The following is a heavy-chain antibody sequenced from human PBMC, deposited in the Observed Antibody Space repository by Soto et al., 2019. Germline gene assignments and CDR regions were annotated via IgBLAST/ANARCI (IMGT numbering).Heavy chain of an antibody. CDR2: INPKSGGT. CDR3: ATDRVAFDM. J-gene: IGHJ3*02. Sequence: GXSVKVSGNASGYMFTCYYIHWVRQAPGQGLEWMGWINPKSGGTKYAEKFQGRVSMTGDTSITTAYLELSSLTSDDTAVYYCATDRVAFDMWGQGTKVTVSS. V-gene: IGHV1-2*02. D-gene: IGHD3-22*01. CDR1: GYMFTCYY.